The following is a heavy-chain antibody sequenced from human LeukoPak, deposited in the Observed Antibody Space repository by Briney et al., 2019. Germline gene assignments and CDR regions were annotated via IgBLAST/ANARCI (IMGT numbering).Heavy chain of an antibody. CDR1: GGTFSSYA. Sequence: GSSVKVSCKASGGTFSSYAISWVRQAPGQGLEWMGRIIPIVGTANYAQKFPGRVTITTDESTSTAYMELSSLRSEDTAVYYCASAYYYDSSGSSGGYWGQGILVTVSS. D-gene: IGHD3-22*01. J-gene: IGHJ4*02. CDR3: ASAYYYDSSGSSGGY. V-gene: IGHV1-69*05. CDR2: IIPIVGTA.